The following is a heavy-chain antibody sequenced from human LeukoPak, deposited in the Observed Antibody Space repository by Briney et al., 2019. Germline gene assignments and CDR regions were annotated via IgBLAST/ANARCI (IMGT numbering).Heavy chain of an antibody. D-gene: IGHD6-6*01. Sequence: GGSLRLSCAASGFTVSTNYMSWVRQAPGKGLEWVSVIYSSGSTYYADSVKGRFTIFRDNSKNTLYLQMNSLRAEDTAVYYCARDSGLAPYSSSTPFDYWGQGTLVTVSS. CDR3: ARDSGLAPYSSSTPFDY. CDR1: GFTVSTNY. J-gene: IGHJ4*02. CDR2: IYSSGST. V-gene: IGHV3-66*03.